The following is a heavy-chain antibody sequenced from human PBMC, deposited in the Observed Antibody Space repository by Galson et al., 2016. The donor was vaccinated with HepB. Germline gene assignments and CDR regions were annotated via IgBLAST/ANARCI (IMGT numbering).Heavy chain of an antibody. Sequence: SLRLSCAASGFRFSSYSMNWVRQAPGKGLEWISYISTRSETKSYEDSVKGRFTISRDNARNSVSLLMNSLRVEDTAVYYCAKAGVYNWNDVDLEYWGQGTLVTVSS. V-gene: IGHV3-48*03. CDR3: AKAGVYNWNDVDLEY. CDR1: GFRFSSYS. D-gene: IGHD1-1*01. J-gene: IGHJ4*02. CDR2: ISTRSETK.